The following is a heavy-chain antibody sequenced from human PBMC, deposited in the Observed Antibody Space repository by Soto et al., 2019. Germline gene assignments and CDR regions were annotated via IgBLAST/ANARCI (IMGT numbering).Heavy chain of an antibody. CDR3: ARTRSGYYRYYFDY. J-gene: IGHJ4*02. D-gene: IGHD3-22*01. CDR2: IDWDDDK. CDR1: GFSLSTSGMC. V-gene: IGHV2-70*01. Sequence: GPTLVNPTQTLTLTCTFSGFSLSTSGMCVSWIRQPPGKALEWLALIDWDDDKYYSTSLKTTLTISKDTSKNQVVLTMTNMDVVDTATYYCARTRSGYYRYYFDYWGQGTLVTVSS.